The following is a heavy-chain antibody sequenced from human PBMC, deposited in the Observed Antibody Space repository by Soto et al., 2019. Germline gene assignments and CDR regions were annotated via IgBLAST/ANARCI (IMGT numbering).Heavy chain of an antibody. Sequence: PSETLSLTCTVSGGSISSSSYYWGWIRQPPGKGLEWIGSIYYSGSTYYNPSLKSRVTISVDTSKNQFSLKLSSVTAADTAVYYCARHVTEAAAGGSWFDPWGQGTLVTVSS. CDR3: ARHVTEAAAGGSWFDP. J-gene: IGHJ5*02. D-gene: IGHD6-13*01. CDR2: IYYSGST. CDR1: GGSISSSSYY. V-gene: IGHV4-39*01.